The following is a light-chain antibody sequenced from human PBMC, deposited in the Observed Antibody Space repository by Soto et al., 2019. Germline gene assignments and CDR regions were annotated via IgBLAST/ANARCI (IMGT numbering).Light chain of an antibody. CDR1: SSDVGGYNY. CDR2: DVS. Sequence: QSALTQPRSVSGSPGQSVTISCTGTSSDVGGYNYVSWYQQHPGKAPKLMIYDVSKRPSGVPDRFSGSKSGHTASLTISGLQAEDEADYYCCSYPGSYNYVLGNGTKVTV. CDR3: CSYPGSYNYV. J-gene: IGLJ1*01. V-gene: IGLV2-11*01.